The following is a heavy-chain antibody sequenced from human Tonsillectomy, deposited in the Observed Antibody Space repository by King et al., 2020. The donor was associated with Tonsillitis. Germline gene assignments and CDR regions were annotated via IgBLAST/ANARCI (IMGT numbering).Heavy chain of an antibody. CDR1: EFTFSSFA. CDR3: TSVIDY. V-gene: IGHV3-30*04. Sequence: QLVQSGGDVVQPGRSLRLSCAASEFTFSSFAMHWVRQAPGKGLEWVAVITYDGSNKYYADSVKGRFTISRDNSKNTLYLQMNSLRAEDTALYYCTSVIDYWGQGTLVTVSS. CDR2: ITYDGSNK. J-gene: IGHJ4*02.